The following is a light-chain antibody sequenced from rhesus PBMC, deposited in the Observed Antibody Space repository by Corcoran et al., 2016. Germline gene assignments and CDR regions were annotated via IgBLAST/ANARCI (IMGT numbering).Light chain of an antibody. CDR2: YAS. Sequence: DIQMTQSPSSLSASVGDTVTITCRASQGISNSLAWYQQKPGKAPKPLNYYASILLSGVPSRFSGIGSGTEFTLTIRSLQPEDFATYYCQQFKNYLWTFGQGTKVEIK. CDR3: QQFKNYLWT. CDR1: QGISNS. J-gene: IGKJ1*01. V-gene: IGKV1S14*01.